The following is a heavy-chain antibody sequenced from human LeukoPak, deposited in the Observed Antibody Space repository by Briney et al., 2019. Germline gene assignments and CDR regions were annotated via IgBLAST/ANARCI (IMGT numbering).Heavy chain of an antibody. J-gene: IGHJ4*02. D-gene: IGHD2-2*01. Sequence: ASVKVSCKASGYTFTSYGISWVRQAPGQGLEWMGWISAYNGNTNYAQKLQGRVTMTTDTSTCTAYMELRSLRSDDTAVYYCARDRCSSTSCYGPGGYWGQGTLVTVSS. CDR3: ARDRCSSTSCYGPGGY. CDR1: GYTFTSYG. V-gene: IGHV1-18*01. CDR2: ISAYNGNT.